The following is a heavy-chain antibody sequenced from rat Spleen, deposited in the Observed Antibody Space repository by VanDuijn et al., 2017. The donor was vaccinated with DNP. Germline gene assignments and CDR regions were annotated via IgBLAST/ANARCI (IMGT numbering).Heavy chain of an antibody. Sequence: EVQLVESGGGLVQPGRSLKLSCAASGFTFNHYWMTWIRQAPGKGLEWVGSISIAGGSTYYPDSVKGRFTISRDNAKSTLYLQMDSLRSEDTATYYCARQGITPFAYWGQGVMVTVSS. D-gene: IGHD1-4*01. V-gene: IGHV5-31*01. CDR2: ISIAGGST. CDR1: GFTFNHYW. J-gene: IGHJ2*01. CDR3: ARQGITPFAY.